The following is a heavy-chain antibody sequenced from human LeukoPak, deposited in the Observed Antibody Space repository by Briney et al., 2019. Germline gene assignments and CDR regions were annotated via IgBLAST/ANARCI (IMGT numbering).Heavy chain of an antibody. CDR2: ISSSGSLI. Sequence: GGSLSLSCTASESTFSSFPMSWVRQAPGRGLEWISSISSSGSLIYYADSLKGRFTVSRDNAKNSLYVQMTSLRAEDTALYYCAKIGVSGQWYLDLWGRGTLVTVSS. J-gene: IGHJ2*01. CDR1: ESTFSSFP. CDR3: AKIGVSGQWYLDL. V-gene: IGHV3-21*01. D-gene: IGHD5/OR15-5a*01.